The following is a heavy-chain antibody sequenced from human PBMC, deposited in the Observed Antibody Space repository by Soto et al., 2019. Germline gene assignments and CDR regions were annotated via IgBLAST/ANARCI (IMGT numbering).Heavy chain of an antibody. CDR1: GFTVSSNY. D-gene: IGHD3-16*02. V-gene: IGHV3-53*01. CDR3: ARMGYYDYVWGSYRYTMLDY. Sequence: ESGGGLIQPGGSLRLSCAASGFTVSSNYMSWVRQAPGKGLEWVSVIYSGGSTYYADSVKGRFTISRDNSKNTLYLQMNSLRAEDTAVYYCARMGYYDYVWGSYRYTMLDYWGQGTLVTVSS. J-gene: IGHJ4*02. CDR2: IYSGGST.